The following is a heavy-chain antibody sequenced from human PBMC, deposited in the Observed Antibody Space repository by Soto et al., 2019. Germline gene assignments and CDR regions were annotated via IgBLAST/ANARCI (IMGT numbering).Heavy chain of an antibody. CDR3: ASRPPFDY. Sequence: EVQLVESGGGLIQPGGSLRLSCAASGFTVSSNDMSWVRQAPGKGLEWVSDIYSSGSTSYVDSVKGRFTISRDISKNTLYLQMNSLRVEDTAVYYCASRPPFDYWGQGTLVTVSS. CDR2: IYSSGST. V-gene: IGHV3-53*01. CDR1: GFTVSSND. J-gene: IGHJ4*02.